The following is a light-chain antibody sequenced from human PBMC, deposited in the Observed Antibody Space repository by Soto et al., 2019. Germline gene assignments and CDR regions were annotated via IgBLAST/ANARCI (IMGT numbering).Light chain of an antibody. CDR3: QQYDYLVT. V-gene: IGKV1-33*01. Sequence: DIQMTQSPSSLSASVGDRVTITCQASQDIRNSLNWYQQKPGRAPKLLIYDASNLETGVPSRFSGTGSGTHFSFSISSLQPEDFATYYCQQYDYLVTFGQGTRLEIK. CDR1: QDIRNS. J-gene: IGKJ5*01. CDR2: DAS.